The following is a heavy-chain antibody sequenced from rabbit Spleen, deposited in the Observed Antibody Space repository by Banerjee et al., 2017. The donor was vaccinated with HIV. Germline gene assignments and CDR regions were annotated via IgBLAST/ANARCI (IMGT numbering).Heavy chain of an antibody. J-gene: IGHJ4*01. D-gene: IGHD4-2*01. Sequence: QEQLVESGGGLVKPGASLTLTCKASGLDFSSSYWICWVRQAPGKGLEWIACIDVVKSGTTYYARWAKGRFTISKTSSTTVTLQMTSLTAADTATYFCARDAAGREDFNLWGQGTLVTVS. CDR1: GLDFSSSYW. CDR2: IDVVKSGTT. V-gene: IGHV1S45*01. CDR3: ARDAAGREDFNL.